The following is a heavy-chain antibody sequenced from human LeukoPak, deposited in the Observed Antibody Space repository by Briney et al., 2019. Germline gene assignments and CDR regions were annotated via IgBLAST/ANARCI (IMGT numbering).Heavy chain of an antibody. V-gene: IGHV3-23*01. D-gene: IGHD2-2*01. J-gene: IGHJ4*02. CDR3: ASLGYCSSTSCYDDY. Sequence: GGSLRLSCAASGFTFSSYAMNWVRQAPGKGLEWVSTISGSGGSTYYADSVKGRFTISRDNSKNTLYLQMNSLRAEDTAVYYCASLGYCSSTSCYDDYWGQGTLVTVSS. CDR1: GFTFSSYA. CDR2: ISGSGGST.